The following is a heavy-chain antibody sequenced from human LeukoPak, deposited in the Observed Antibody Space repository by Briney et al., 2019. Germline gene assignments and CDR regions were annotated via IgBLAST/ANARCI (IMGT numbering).Heavy chain of an antibody. CDR2: TYYSGST. D-gene: IGHD3-22*01. V-gene: IGHV4-30-4*01. CDR1: GVSISSGDYY. Sequence: SETLSLTCTVSGVSISSGDYYWSWIRQPPGKGLEWIGYTYYSGSTYYNPSLKSRLTISLDTSKNQFSLKLSSVTAADTAVYYCARPYYYDSRIDPWGQGTLVTVSS. CDR3: ARPYYYDSRIDP. J-gene: IGHJ5*02.